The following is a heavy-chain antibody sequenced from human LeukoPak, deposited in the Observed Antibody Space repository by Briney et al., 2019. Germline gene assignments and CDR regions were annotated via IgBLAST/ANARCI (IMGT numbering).Heavy chain of an antibody. CDR1: GGSISSYY. D-gene: IGHD6-13*01. Sequence: SETLSLTCTVSGGSISSYYWSWIRQPPGKGLEWIGYIYYSGSTNYNPSLKSRVTISVDTSKNQFSLKLSSVTAADTAVYYCARLKRAAAPFDPWGQGTLVTVSS. CDR2: IYYSGST. J-gene: IGHJ5*02. CDR3: ARLKRAAAPFDP. V-gene: IGHV4-59*01.